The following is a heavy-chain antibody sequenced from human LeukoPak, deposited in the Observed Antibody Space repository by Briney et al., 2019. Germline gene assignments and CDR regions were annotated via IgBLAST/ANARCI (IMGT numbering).Heavy chain of an antibody. CDR3: ARVEGDSGYELIDY. CDR2: INPNSGGT. V-gene: IGHV1-2*02. Sequence: ASVKVSCKASAYTFTGYYMYWVRQAPGQGLEWMGWINPNSGGTNYAQKFQGRVTMTRDTSIGTAYMELYSLRSDDTAVYYCARVEGDSGYELIDYWGQGTLVTVSS. CDR1: AYTFTGYY. J-gene: IGHJ4*02. D-gene: IGHD5-12*01.